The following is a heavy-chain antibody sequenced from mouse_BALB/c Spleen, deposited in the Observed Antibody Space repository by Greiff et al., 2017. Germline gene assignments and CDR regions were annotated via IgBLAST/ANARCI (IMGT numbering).Heavy chain of an antibody. V-gene: IGHV1-9*01. CDR2: ILPGSGST. J-gene: IGHJ4*01. D-gene: IGHD1-2*01. Sequence: QVQLKQSGAELMKPGASVKISCKATGYTFSSYWIEWVKQRPGHGLEWIGEILPGSGSTNYNEKFKGKATVTADTSSNTAYMQLSSLTSEDSAVYDCARRWHYYGRDAMDYWGQGTSVTVSS. CDR3: ARRWHYYGRDAMDY. CDR1: GYTFSSYW.